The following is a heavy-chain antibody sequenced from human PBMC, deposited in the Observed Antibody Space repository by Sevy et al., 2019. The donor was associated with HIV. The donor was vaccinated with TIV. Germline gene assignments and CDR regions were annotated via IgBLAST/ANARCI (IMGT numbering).Heavy chain of an antibody. J-gene: IGHJ6*02. CDR3: AREPGGYDNDYGMDV. V-gene: IGHV4-39*02. D-gene: IGHD5-12*01. Sequence: SETLSLTCSASGGSITSSNYYWGWIRQPPGKGLEWIGSVYYTGLTYYNPSLKSRVTISVDTSKNQFSLNLNSVTAADTAIYYCAREPGGYDNDYGMDVWGQGTTVTVSS. CDR2: VYYTGLT. CDR1: GGSITSSNYY.